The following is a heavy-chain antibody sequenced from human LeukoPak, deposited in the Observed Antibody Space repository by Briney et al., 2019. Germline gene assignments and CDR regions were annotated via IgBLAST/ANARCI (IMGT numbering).Heavy chain of an antibody. CDR2: ISNSGTT. D-gene: IGHD2-21*02. CDR3: ARDVVVTSSPDAFDI. V-gene: IGHV4-31*03. Sequence: SETLSLTCTVSGDSVTSGGYFWTWIRHHPGKGLEWIGYISNSGTTSYNPSLKSRVSISVDTSNNQFSLSLSSVTAADTAVYYCARDVVVTSSPDAFDIWPRDHGRRLF. J-gene: IGHJ3*02. CDR1: GDSVTSGGYF.